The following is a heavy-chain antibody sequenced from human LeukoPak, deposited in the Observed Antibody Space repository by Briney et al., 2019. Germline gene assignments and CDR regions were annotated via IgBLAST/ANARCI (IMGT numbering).Heavy chain of an antibody. J-gene: IGHJ6*02. CDR2: ISGSGGST. Sequence: GGSLRLSCAAPGFTFSSYAMSWVRQAPGKGLEWVSAISGSGGSTYYADSVKGRFTISRDNSKNTLYLQMNSLRAEDTAVYYCAKPGLDFWSGYYLDYYYGMDVWGQGTTVTVSS. D-gene: IGHD3-3*01. CDR3: AKPGLDFWSGYYLDYYYGMDV. V-gene: IGHV3-23*01. CDR1: GFTFSSYA.